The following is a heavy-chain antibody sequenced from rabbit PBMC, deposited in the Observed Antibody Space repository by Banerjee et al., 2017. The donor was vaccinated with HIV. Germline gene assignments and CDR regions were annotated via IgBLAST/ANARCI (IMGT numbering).Heavy chain of an antibody. CDR3: ARGNAGVIGWNFNL. Sequence: QSLEESGGDLVKPEGSLTLTCTASGFSFNNNYWMTWVRQAPGKGLEWIGTIYGGSSGTTYYASWAKGRFTVSRTSSTTVTLQMTSLTVAATATYYCARGNAGVIGWNFNLWGPGTLVTVS. CDR1: GFSFNNNYW. J-gene: IGHJ4*01. D-gene: IGHD4-2*01. V-gene: IGHV1S40*01. CDR2: IYGGSSGTT.